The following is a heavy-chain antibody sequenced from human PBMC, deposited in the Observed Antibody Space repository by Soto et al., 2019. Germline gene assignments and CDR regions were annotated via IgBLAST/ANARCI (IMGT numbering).Heavy chain of an antibody. J-gene: IGHJ6*02. CDR1: GGSISSGGYY. CDR2: IYYSGST. CDR3: AGGSGNYYYYYGMDV. V-gene: IGHV4-31*03. Sequence: QVQLQESGPGLVKPSQTLSLTCTVSGGSISSGGYYWSWIRQHPGKGLEWIGYIYYSGSTYYNPSLKSRVTISVDTSKNQFSLKLSSVTSADTAVYYCAGGSGNYYYYYGMDVWGQGTTVTVSS. D-gene: IGHD3-10*01.